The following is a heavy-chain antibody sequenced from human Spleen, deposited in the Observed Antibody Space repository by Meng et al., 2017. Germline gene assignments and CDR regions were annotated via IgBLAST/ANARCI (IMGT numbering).Heavy chain of an antibody. CDR2: INPNSGGT. CDR1: GYTFTDDY. Sequence: ASVKVSCKVSGYTFTDDYIHWVRQAPGQGLEWMGWINPNSGGTNSAQKFRGRVTMTRDLSISTAYMELSGLRSDDAAVYYCARGQTSTGYVATRLASWGQGTLVTVSS. D-gene: IGHD5-24*01. CDR3: ARGQTSTGYVATRLAS. V-gene: IGHV1-2*02. J-gene: IGHJ4*02.